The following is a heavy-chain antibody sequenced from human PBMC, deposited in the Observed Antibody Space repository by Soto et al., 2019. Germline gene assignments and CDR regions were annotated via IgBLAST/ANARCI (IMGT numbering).Heavy chain of an antibody. Sequence: HPGGSLRLSXAASGFTFSSCWMHWVRQAPGKGLVWVSRISSDGSSTNYADSVKGRFTISRNNAKNTLYLQMYNLRAEDTAVYYCASLYSSAWARDYWGQGTLVTVSS. V-gene: IGHV3-74*01. J-gene: IGHJ4*02. CDR3: ASLYSSAWARDY. D-gene: IGHD6-19*01. CDR1: GFTFSSCW. CDR2: ISSDGSST.